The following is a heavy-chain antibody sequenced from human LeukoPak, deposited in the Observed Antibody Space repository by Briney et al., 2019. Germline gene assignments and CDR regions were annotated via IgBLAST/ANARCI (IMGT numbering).Heavy chain of an antibody. Sequence: PGGSLRLSCAASGFTFSSYAMSWVRQAPGKGLEWVSAISGSGGSTYYADSVKGRFTISRDNSKNTLYVQMNSLRAEDTAIYYCAKVLAQQLARGGWFDTWGQGTLVTVSS. CDR3: AKVLAQQLARGGWFDT. CDR1: GFTFSSYA. CDR2: ISGSGGST. D-gene: IGHD6-13*01. V-gene: IGHV3-23*01. J-gene: IGHJ5*02.